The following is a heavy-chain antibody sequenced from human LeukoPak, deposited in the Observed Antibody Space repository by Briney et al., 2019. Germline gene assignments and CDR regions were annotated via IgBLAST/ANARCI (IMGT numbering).Heavy chain of an antibody. V-gene: IGHV1-2*02. CDR1: GYTFTSYG. CDR2: INPNSGGT. J-gene: IGHJ5*02. CDR3: ARIGGDYSNLNWFDP. D-gene: IGHD4-11*01. Sequence: GASVKVSCKASGYTFTSYGISWVRQAPGQGLEWMGRINPNSGGTNYAQKFQGRVTMTRDTSISTAYMELSSLRSDDTAMYYCARIGGDYSNLNWFDPWGQGTLVTVSS.